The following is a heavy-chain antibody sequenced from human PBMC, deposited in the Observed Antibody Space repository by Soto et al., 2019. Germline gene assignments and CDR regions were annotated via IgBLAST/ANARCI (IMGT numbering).Heavy chain of an antibody. V-gene: IGHV3-72*01. CDR2: TRNKANSYTT. Sequence: EVQLVESGGGLVQPGRSLRLSCAGSGFTLSDHYMDWVRQAPGKGLEWVGRTRNKANSYTTEYAASAKGRFTVSSDASLNSVYLQMNSLKTEDTAVYYCVRTSHYGSGSWNFDSWGQGTLVTVSS. J-gene: IGHJ4*02. D-gene: IGHD3-10*01. CDR3: VRTSHYGSGSWNFDS. CDR1: GFTLSDHY.